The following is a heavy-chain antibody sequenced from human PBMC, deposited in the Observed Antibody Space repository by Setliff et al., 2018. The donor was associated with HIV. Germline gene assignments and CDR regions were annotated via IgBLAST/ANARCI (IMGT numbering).Heavy chain of an antibody. J-gene: IGHJ4*02. V-gene: IGHV4-61*01. D-gene: IGHD6-19*01. Sequence: TSETLSLTCTVSGGSITTGSYYWSWIRQPPGKGLEWIGYIYTSGSTNYNPSLKSRVTISVDTSKNRFSLKLSSVTAADTAVYYCARHLSGSSGRNGVSNYWGQGTPVTVSS. CDR1: GGSITTGSYY. CDR3: ARHLSGSSGRNGVSNY. CDR2: IYTSGST.